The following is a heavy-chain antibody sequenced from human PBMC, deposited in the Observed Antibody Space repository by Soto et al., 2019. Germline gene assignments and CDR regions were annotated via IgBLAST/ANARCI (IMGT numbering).Heavy chain of an antibody. CDR3: ARGFPIVATISWFDP. CDR2: ISAYNGNT. V-gene: IGHV1-18*01. CDR1: GYTFTSYA. D-gene: IGHD5-12*01. J-gene: IGHJ5*02. Sequence: ASVKVSCKASGYTFTSYAMHWVRQAPGQRLEWMGWISAYNGNTNYAQKLQGRVTMTTDTSTSTAYMELRSLRSDDTAVYYCARGFPIVATISWFDPWGQGTLVTVSS.